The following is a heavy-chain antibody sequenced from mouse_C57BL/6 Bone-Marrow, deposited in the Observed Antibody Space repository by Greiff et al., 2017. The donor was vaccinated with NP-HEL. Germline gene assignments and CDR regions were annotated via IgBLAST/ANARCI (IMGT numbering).Heavy chain of an antibody. CDR2: IYPRSGNT. CDR1: GYTFTSYG. J-gene: IGHJ3*01. CDR3: ARTGYVPFAY. Sequence: QVQLQQSGAELARPGASVKLSCKASGYTFTSYGISWVKQRPGQGLEWIGEIYPRSGNTYYNEKFKGKATLTADKSSSTAYMELRSLTSEDSAVYFCARTGYVPFAYWGQGTLVTVSA. D-gene: IGHD3-2*02. V-gene: IGHV1-81*01.